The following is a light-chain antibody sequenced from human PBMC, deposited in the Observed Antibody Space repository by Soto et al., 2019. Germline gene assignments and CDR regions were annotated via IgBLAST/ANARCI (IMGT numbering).Light chain of an antibody. CDR2: GNS. Sequence: QSVLTQPPSVSGAPGQRVTISCTGSSSKIGAGYDVHGYQQLPGTAPKLLIYGNSNRPSGVPDRFSGSKSGTSASLAITGLQAEDEADYYCQSYDSSLSGLVFGTGTKLTVL. J-gene: IGLJ1*01. V-gene: IGLV1-40*01. CDR1: SSKIGAGYD. CDR3: QSYDSSLSGLV.